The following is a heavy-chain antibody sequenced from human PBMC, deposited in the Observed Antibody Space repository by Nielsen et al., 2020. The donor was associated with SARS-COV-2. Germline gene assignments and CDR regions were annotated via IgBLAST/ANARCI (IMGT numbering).Heavy chain of an antibody. V-gene: IGHV1-3*01. CDR2: INAGNGNT. J-gene: IGHJ5*02. CDR3: ARDLNRTYYYGSGSYSLFNWFDP. D-gene: IGHD3-10*01. CDR1: GYTFTSYA. Sequence: ASVKVSCKASGYTFTSYAMHWVRQAPGQGLEWMGWINAGNGNTKYSQKFQGRVTITRDTSASTAYMELSSLRSEDTAVYYCARDLNRTYYYGSGSYSLFNWFDPWGQGTLVTVSS.